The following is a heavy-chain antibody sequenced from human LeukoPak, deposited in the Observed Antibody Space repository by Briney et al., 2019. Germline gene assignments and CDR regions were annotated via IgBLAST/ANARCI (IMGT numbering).Heavy chain of an antibody. CDR1: GYTFTGYY. J-gene: IGHJ3*02. Sequence: GASVKVSCKASGYTFTGYYMHWLRQAPGQGLEWMGWINPNNGDTKYAQKFQGRVTMTRDTSISTAYMELSRMTSDDRAVYFCAREIPSTINGFDIWGQRTVITVSS. V-gene: IGHV1-2*02. CDR3: AREIPSTINGFDI. D-gene: IGHD1-14*01. CDR2: INPNNGDT.